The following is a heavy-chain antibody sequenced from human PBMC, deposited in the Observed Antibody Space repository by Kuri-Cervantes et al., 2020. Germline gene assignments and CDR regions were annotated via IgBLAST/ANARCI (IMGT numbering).Heavy chain of an antibody. V-gene: IGHV3-43D*04. D-gene: IGHD5-24*01. J-gene: IGHJ4*02. CDR2: ISWDGGST. Sequence: GESLKISCAASGFTFDDYAMRWVRQAPGKGLEWVSLISWDGGSTYYADSVKGRFTISRDNSKNSLYLQMNSLRTEDTALYYCAKDGYNGALDYWGQGTLVTVSS. CDR3: AKDGYNGALDY. CDR1: GFTFDDYA.